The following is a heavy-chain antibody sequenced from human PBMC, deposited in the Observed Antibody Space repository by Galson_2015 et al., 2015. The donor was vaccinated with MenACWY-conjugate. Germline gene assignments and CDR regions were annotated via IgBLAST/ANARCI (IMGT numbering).Heavy chain of an antibody. D-gene: IGHD1-26*01. Sequence: SLRLSCAASGFTFSSYWMSWVRQAPGKGLEWVANIKQDGSEKYYVDSVKGRFTFSRDNAKNSLYLQMNSLRAEDTAVYYCARAYRGWELRARARDYWGQGTLVTVSS. CDR1: GFTFSSYW. V-gene: IGHV3-7*03. CDR2: IKQDGSEK. CDR3: ARAYRGWELRARARDY. J-gene: IGHJ4*02.